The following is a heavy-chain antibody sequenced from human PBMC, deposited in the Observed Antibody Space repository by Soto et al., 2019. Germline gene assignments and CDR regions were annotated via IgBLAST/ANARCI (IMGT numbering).Heavy chain of an antibody. D-gene: IGHD4-4*01. V-gene: IGHV1-46*01. CDR1: GYTFTSYY. CDR2: ITPSGGST. Sequence: ASVQVSCKASGYTFTSYYMHWVRQAPGHGLEWMGIITPSGGSTSYAQKFQGRVTMTRDTSTSTVSMELSSMRSDDTAVYYCARHAPMTTVTTLGSGRDSFDSWRQRTRVGVAS. CDR3: ARHAPMTTVTTLGSGRDSFDS. J-gene: IGHJ3*02.